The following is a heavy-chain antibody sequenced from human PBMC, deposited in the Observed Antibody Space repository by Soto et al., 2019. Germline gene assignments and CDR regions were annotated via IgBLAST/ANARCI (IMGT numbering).Heavy chain of an antibody. Sequence: GESLRLSCAASGFTFSSYAMHWVRQAPGKGLEWVAVISYDGSNKYYADSVKGRFTISRDKSKNTLYLQMNSLRAEDTAVYYCARGPYCSGGSCYPSAPWFDPWGEVTLVTV. D-gene: IGHD2-15*01. J-gene: IGHJ5*02. CDR3: ARGPYCSGGSCYPSAPWFDP. CDR1: GFTFSSYA. V-gene: IGHV3-30-3*01. CDR2: ISYDGSNK.